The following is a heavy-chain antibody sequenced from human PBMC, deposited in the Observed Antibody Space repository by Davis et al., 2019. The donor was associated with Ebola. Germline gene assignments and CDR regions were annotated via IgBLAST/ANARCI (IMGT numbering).Heavy chain of an antibody. CDR1: GGAFSSYP. V-gene: IGHV1-69*13. J-gene: IGHJ4*02. CDR3: ARHDGELGSGKYYFHN. Sequence: SVKVSCKASGGAFSSYPISWIRQAPGQGLEWMGWIIPIFRSADSAQTFQGRLTITADESTNAAYMELSSLRSDDTAVYYYARHDGELGSGKYYFHNWGQGTPVTVSA. D-gene: IGHD7-27*01. CDR2: IIPIFRSA.